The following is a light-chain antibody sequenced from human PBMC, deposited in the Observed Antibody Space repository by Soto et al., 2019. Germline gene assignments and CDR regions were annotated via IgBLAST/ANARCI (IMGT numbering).Light chain of an antibody. Sequence: DIQMTQSPSSLSASVGDRVTITSRASQGISNYLVWYQQKPGKVPKLLIHAASTLQSGVPSRFSGSGSGTDFTLTITSLQPEDVATYYCQKYNSAPWTFGQGTKVEIK. CDR3: QKYNSAPWT. V-gene: IGKV1-27*01. J-gene: IGKJ1*01. CDR1: QGISNY. CDR2: AAS.